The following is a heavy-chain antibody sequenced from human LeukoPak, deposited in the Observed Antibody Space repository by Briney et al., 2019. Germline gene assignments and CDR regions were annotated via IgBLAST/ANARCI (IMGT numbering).Heavy chain of an antibody. J-gene: IGHJ6*02. CDR1: GYTFTGYY. V-gene: IGHV1-2*06. CDR3: ARDHTVTTPNDYYYGMDV. D-gene: IGHD4-17*01. Sequence: GASVKVSCKASGYTFTGYYMHWVRQAPGQGLEWMGRINPNSGGTNYAQKFQGRVTMTRDTSISTAYMELSRLRSDDTAVYYCARDHTVTTPNDYYYGMDVWGQGTTVTVSS. CDR2: INPNSGGT.